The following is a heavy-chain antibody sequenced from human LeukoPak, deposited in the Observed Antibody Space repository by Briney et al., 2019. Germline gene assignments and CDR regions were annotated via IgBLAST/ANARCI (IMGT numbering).Heavy chain of an antibody. Sequence: GGSLRLSCAASGFTFSSFGMSWVRQAPGKGLEWVSAISGSGGSTYYADSVKGRFTISRDNSKNTLYLQMNSLRAEDTAVYYCARTHVEMATIKGGFDYWGQGTLVTVSS. CDR2: ISGSGGST. J-gene: IGHJ4*02. V-gene: IGHV3-23*01. CDR1: GFTFSSFG. CDR3: ARTHVEMATIKGGFDY. D-gene: IGHD5-24*01.